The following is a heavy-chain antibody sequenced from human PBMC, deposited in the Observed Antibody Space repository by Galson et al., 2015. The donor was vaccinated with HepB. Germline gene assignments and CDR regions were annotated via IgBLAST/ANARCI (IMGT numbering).Heavy chain of an antibody. J-gene: IGHJ6*03. CDR2: IIPILGIA. CDR1: GGTFSSYG. D-gene: IGHD6-19*01. CDR3: AASSGGYYHYFYMDA. Sequence: SVKVSCKASGGTFSSYGISWVRQAPGQGLEWMGGIIPILGIANYAQKLQGRVTMTADKSTSTAYMELSSLRSADTAVYYCAASSGGYYHYFYMDAWGKGTTVTVSS. V-gene: IGHV1-69*10.